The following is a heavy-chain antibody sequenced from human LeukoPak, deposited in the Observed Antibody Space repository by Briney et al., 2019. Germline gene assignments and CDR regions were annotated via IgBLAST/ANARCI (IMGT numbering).Heavy chain of an antibody. Sequence: GGSLRLSCAASGFTFSSYGMHWVRQAPGKGPEWVALIWYDGSNKYYGDSVKGRFTISRDNSKNTVYLQMNSLRAEDTGVYYCARDRLEAVTDDDYFDYWGQGTLVTVSS. CDR3: ARDRLEAVTDDDYFDY. CDR1: GFTFSSYG. J-gene: IGHJ4*02. CDR2: IWYDGSNK. V-gene: IGHV3-33*08. D-gene: IGHD2-21*02.